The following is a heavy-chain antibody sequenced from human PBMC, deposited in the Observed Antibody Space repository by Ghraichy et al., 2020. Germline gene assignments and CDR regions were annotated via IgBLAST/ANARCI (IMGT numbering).Heavy chain of an antibody. Sequence: GESLNISCAASGFTFSSYAMHWVRQAPGKGLEWVAVISYDGSNKYYADSVKGRFTISRDNSKNTLYLQMNSLRAEDTAVYYCAREQAAGTLDYWGQGTLVTVAS. J-gene: IGHJ4*02. CDR2: ISYDGSNK. V-gene: IGHV3-30-3*01. D-gene: IGHD6-19*01. CDR1: GFTFSSYA. CDR3: AREQAAGTLDY.